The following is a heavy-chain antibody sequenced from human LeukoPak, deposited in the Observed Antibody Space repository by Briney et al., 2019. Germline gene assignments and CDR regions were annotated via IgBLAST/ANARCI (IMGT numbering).Heavy chain of an antibody. V-gene: IGHV3-7*01. CDR1: GFTFSTYW. D-gene: IGHD3-10*01. J-gene: IGHJ5*02. CDR2: IKEDGSEA. Sequence: GGSLRLSCAASGFTFSTYWMSWVRQAPGKGPDGVANIKEDGSEAYYMDSVRGRFTISRDNAETSLHLQMDSLRAEDTAVYYCFRDDGPGTWGQGTLVTVSS. CDR3: FRDDGPGT.